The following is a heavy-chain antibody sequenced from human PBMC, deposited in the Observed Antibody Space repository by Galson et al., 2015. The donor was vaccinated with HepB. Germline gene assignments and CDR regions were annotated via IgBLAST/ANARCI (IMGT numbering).Heavy chain of an antibody. V-gene: IGHV3-30-3*01. CDR1: GFTFSSYA. Sequence: SLRLSCAASGFTFSSYAMHWVRQAPGKGLEWVAVISYDGSNKHYADSVKGRFTISRDNSKNTLYLQMNSLRAEDTAVYYCARGAADTAMVHDWGQGTLVTVSS. CDR3: ARGAADTAMVHD. CDR2: ISYDGSNK. D-gene: IGHD5-18*01. J-gene: IGHJ4*02.